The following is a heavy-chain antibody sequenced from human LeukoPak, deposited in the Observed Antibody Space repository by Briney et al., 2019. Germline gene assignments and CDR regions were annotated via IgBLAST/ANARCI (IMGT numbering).Heavy chain of an antibody. CDR1: GFTFSSYS. D-gene: IGHD6-19*01. Sequence: GGSLRLSCAASGFTFSSYSMHWVRQAPGKGLEWVAFIRYDGSNKYYADSVKGRFTISRDNAKNSLYLQMNSLRAEDTAVYYCARDDIAVATCFDYWGQGTLVTVSS. J-gene: IGHJ4*02. V-gene: IGHV3-30*02. CDR3: ARDDIAVATCFDY. CDR2: IRYDGSNK.